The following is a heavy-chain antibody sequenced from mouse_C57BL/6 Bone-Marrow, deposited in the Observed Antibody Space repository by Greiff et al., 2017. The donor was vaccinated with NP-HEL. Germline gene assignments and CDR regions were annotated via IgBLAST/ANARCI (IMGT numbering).Heavy chain of an antibody. D-gene: IGHD4-1*01. CDR3: ARRELGRPLFDY. V-gene: IGHV5-17*01. CDR2: ISSGSSTI. J-gene: IGHJ2*01. CDR1: GFTFSDYG. Sequence: EVKVVESGGGLVKPGGSLKLSCAASGFTFSDYGMHWVRQAPEKGLEWVAYISSGSSTIYYADTVKGRFTISRDNAKNTLFLQMTSLRSEDTAMYYCARRELGRPLFDYWGQGTTLTVSS.